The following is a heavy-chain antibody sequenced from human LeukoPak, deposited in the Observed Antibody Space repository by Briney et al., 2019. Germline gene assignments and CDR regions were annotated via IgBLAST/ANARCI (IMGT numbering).Heavy chain of an antibody. CDR2: INQSGST. V-gene: IGHV4-4*02. CDR1: NGSISSSNW. D-gene: IGHD6-19*01. Sequence: SETLSLTCAVSNGSISSSNWWSWVRQPPGKGLEWIGEINQSGSTYYNPSLKSRVTISVDTSKNQFSLKLSSVTAADTAVYFCARHVSAYSSGLTYYMDVWGKGTTVTVSS. J-gene: IGHJ6*03. CDR3: ARHVSAYSSGLTYYMDV.